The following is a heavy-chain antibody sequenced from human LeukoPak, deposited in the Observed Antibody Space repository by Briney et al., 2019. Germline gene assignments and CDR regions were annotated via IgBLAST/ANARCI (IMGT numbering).Heavy chain of an antibody. CDR3: ARSLRYYDSTGYYYFDS. Sequence: SETLSLTCTVSGGSISIYYWSWIRQPPGKGLEWIGYIYYSGNTNYNPSLKSRVTISVDTSKNQFSLKLSSVTAADTAVYYCARSLRYYDSTGYYYFDSWGQGTLVTVSS. D-gene: IGHD3-22*01. CDR1: GGSISIYY. CDR2: IYYSGNT. J-gene: IGHJ4*02. V-gene: IGHV4-59*08.